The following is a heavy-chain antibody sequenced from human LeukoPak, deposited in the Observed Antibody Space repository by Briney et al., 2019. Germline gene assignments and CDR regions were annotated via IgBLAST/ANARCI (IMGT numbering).Heavy chain of an antibody. Sequence: GGSLRLSCAASGFTFSSYSMNWVRQAPGKGLEWVSSISSSSSYIYYADLVEGRFTISRDNAKNSLYLQMNSLRAEDTAVYYCARGVSPGYIDGMDVWGQGTTVTVSS. CDR1: GFTFSSYS. J-gene: IGHJ6*02. CDR3: ARGVSPGYIDGMDV. CDR2: ISSSSSYI. D-gene: IGHD5-12*01. V-gene: IGHV3-21*01.